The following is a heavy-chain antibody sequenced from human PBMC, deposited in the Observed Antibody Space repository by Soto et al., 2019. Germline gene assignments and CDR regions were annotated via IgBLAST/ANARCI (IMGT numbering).Heavy chain of an antibody. CDR2: LSAYNGNT. J-gene: IGHJ4*02. CDR3: ASGWFGEFVYQFDY. CDR1: GYTLTSYG. Sequence: QVQLVQSGAEVKKPGASVKVSCKPSGYTLTSYGITWVRQAPGQGLEWMGWLSAYNGNTNYAQKFQGRVTMTTDTSTSTAYMERRSLGSDDTAVYYCASGWFGEFVYQFDYWGQGTLVTVSS. D-gene: IGHD3-10*01. V-gene: IGHV1-18*01.